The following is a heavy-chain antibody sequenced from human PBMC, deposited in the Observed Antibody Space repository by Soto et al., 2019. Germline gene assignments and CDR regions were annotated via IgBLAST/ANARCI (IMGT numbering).Heavy chain of an antibody. J-gene: IGHJ4*02. CDR3: ARDDYGDPIGFDY. CDR1: GCTFTSSG. Sequence: ASVLVSCRASGCTFTSSGISWVRQAPGQGLEWMGWISAYNGNTNYAQKLQGRVTMTTDTSTSTAYMELRSLRSDDTAVYYCARDDYGDPIGFDYWGQGTLVTVSS. CDR2: ISAYNGNT. V-gene: IGHV1-18*01. D-gene: IGHD4-17*01.